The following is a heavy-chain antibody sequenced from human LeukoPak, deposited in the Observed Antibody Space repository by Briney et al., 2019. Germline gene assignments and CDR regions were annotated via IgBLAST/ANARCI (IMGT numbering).Heavy chain of an antibody. D-gene: IGHD3-10*01. CDR3: ARGFGSGTSPIDL. V-gene: IGHV4-4*07. Sequence: SETLSLTCTVYGRSIRSVYWNWIRQSAGKGLEWIGRIYATDLTNYNPSLKSRVTLSVDMSKNELSLTLKSVTAADTAVYYCARGFGSGTSPIDLWGQGALVTVSS. CDR1: GRSIRSVY. CDR2: IYATDLT. J-gene: IGHJ5*02.